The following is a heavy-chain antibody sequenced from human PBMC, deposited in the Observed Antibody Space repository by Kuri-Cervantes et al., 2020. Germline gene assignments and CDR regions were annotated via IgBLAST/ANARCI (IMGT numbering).Heavy chain of an antibody. CDR3: ARARRFGELLYDY. V-gene: IGHV1-3*01. CDR2: INAGNGNT. J-gene: IGHJ4*02. CDR1: GYTFTSYA. D-gene: IGHD3-10*01. Sequence: ASVKVSCKASGYTFTSYAMYWVRQAPGQRLEWMGWINAGNGNTKYSQKFQGRVTITRDTSASTAYMELSSLRSEDTAVYYCARARRFGELLYDYWGQGTLVTVSS.